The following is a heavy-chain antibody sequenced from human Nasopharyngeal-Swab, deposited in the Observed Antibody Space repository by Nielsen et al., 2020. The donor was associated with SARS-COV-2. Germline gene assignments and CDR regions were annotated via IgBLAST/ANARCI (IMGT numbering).Heavy chain of an antibody. D-gene: IGHD6-19*01. CDR3: ARDRRDSSGTHNWFDP. J-gene: IGHJ5*02. CDR2: INPNSGGT. CDR1: GYTFTGYY. V-gene: IGHV1-2*04. Sequence: ASVKVSCKASGYTFTGYYMHWVRQAPGQGLEWMGWINPNSGGTNYAQKFQGWVTMTRDTSISTAYMELSGLRSDDTAVYYCARDRRDSSGTHNWFDPWGQGTLVTVSS.